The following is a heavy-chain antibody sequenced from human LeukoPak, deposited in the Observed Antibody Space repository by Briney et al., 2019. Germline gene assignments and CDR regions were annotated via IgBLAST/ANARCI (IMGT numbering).Heavy chain of an antibody. CDR2: ISGSGGST. CDR1: GFTFSSYG. CDR3: VKDSVVVAGLVNYFDY. V-gene: IGHV3-23*01. D-gene: IGHD6-19*01. Sequence: GGSLRLSCAASGFTFSSYGMSWVRQAPGKGLEWVSAISGSGGSTYYADSVKGRFTISRDNSKNTLYLQMKGLRAEDTAVYYCVKDSVVVAGLVNYFDYWGQGTLVTVSS. J-gene: IGHJ4*02.